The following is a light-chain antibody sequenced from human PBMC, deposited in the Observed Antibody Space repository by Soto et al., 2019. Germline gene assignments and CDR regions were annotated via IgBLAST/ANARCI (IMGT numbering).Light chain of an antibody. CDR3: SSYAGSNNLV. CDR2: EVS. Sequence: QSALTQPPSASGSPGQSVTISCTGTSSDVGGYNYVSWYQQHPGKAPKLMIYEVSTRPSGVPDRFSGSKSGNTASLTVSGLQAEDEADYCCSSYAGSNNLVFGGGTQLTVL. V-gene: IGLV2-8*01. J-gene: IGLJ2*01. CDR1: SSDVGGYNY.